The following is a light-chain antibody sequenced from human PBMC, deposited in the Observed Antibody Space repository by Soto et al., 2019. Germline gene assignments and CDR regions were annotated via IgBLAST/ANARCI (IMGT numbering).Light chain of an antibody. CDR2: EVS. CDR1: SSDVGGYNY. V-gene: IGLV2-8*01. J-gene: IGLJ1*01. CDR3: CSYAGSNTFA. Sequence: SVLTQPPSASGSPGQSVTIAFTGTSSDVGGYNYVSWYQEHPGKAPKVIIYEVSKRPSGVPDRFSGYKSGNTASLTVSGLQAEDEADYYCCSYAGSNTFAFGTGTKVTVL.